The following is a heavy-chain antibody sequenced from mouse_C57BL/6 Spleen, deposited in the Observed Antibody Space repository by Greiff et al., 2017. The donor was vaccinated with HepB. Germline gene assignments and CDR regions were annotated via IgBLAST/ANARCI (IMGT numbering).Heavy chain of an antibody. CDR2: IDPSDSET. J-gene: IGHJ2*01. CDR3: ARRGSSYYFDY. V-gene: IGHV1-52*01. CDR1: GYTFTSYW. Sequence: QVQLQQPGAELVRPGSSVKLSCKASGYTFTSYWMHWVKQRPIQGLEWIGNIDPSDSETHYNQKFKDKATLTVDKSSSTAYMQLSSLPTEDSAVYYCARRGSSYYFDYWGQGTTLTVSS.